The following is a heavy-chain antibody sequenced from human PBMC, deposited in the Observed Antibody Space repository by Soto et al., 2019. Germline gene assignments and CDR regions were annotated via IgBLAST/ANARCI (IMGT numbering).Heavy chain of an antibody. CDR2: MEPRTGST. J-gene: IGHJ4*02. CDR3: ARGVSAGVDY. Sequence: QVQLVQPGAEVREPGASVKVSCKASGYSFPSLDINWVRQTAGQGLEWMGWMEPRTGSTGYAQKFQGRVTMTRDTSINTAYMELTTLTSDDTAFYYWARGVSAGVDYWGQGTLFIVSS. V-gene: IGHV1-8*01. D-gene: IGHD1-26*01. CDR1: GYSFPSLD.